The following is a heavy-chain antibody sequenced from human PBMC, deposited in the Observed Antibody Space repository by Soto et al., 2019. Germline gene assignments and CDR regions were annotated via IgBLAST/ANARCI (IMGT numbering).Heavy chain of an antibody. CDR3: ARELSKDSGYDFEY. J-gene: IGHJ4*02. CDR2: ISSSSSYI. Sequence: EVQLVESGGGLVKPGGSLRLSCAASGFTFSSYSMNWVRQAPGKGLEWVSSISSSSSYIYYADSVKGRFTISRDNAKNSLYLQMNSLRAEDTAVYYCARELSKDSGYDFEYWGQGTLVTVSS. D-gene: IGHD5-12*01. V-gene: IGHV3-21*01. CDR1: GFTFSSYS.